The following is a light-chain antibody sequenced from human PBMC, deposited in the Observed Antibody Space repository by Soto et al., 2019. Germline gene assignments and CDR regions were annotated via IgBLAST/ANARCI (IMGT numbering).Light chain of an antibody. CDR1: QSISSW. J-gene: IGKJ2*01. V-gene: IGKV1-5*01. CDR3: QQYNSYRYT. Sequence: DIQMTQSPSTLSASVGDRVTITCRASQSISSWLAWYQQKPGKAPKLLIYDASSLESGVPPRFSGSGSGTEFTLTLSSLQPDDFATYYCQQYNSYRYTFGQGTKLEIK. CDR2: DAS.